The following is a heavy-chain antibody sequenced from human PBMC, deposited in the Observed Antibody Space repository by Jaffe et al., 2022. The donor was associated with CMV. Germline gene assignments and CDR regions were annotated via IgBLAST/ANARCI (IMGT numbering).Heavy chain of an antibody. CDR2: INAGNGNT. D-gene: IGHD2-15*01. V-gene: IGHV1-3*01. J-gene: IGHJ1*01. CDR3: ARGGGGLVVANNFQH. CDR1: GYTFTSYA. Sequence: QVQLVQSGAEVKKPGASVKVSCKASGYTFTSYAMHWVRQAPGQRLEWMGWINAGNGNTKYSQKFQGRVTITRDTSASTAYMELSSLRSEDTAVYYCARGGGGLVVANNFQHWGQGTLVTVSS.